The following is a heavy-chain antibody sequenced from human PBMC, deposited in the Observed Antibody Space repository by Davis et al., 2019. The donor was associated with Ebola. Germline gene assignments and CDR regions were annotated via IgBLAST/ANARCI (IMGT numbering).Heavy chain of an antibody. D-gene: IGHD5-18*01. CDR1: GFSLSTSGMC. CDR2: LDWDDDK. CDR3: ARTLVDTAMIWYYYYGMDV. Sequence: SGPTLVKPTQTLTLTCTFSGFSLSTSGMCVSWIRQPPGKALEWLARLDWDDDKYYSTSLKTRLTISKDTSKNQVVLTMTNMDPVDTATYYCARTLVDTAMIWYYYYGMDVWGQGTTVTVSS. J-gene: IGHJ6*02. V-gene: IGHV2-70*11.